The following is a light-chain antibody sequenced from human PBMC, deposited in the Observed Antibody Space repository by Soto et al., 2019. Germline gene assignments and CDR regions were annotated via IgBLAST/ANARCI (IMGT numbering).Light chain of an antibody. CDR3: QQYYDIPYT. V-gene: IGKV4-1*01. CDR1: QSILYSSTNKNH. J-gene: IGKJ2*01. Sequence: DIVMTQSPDSLDVSLGERATINCKSSQSILYSSTNKNHLAWYQQRPGQPPKLLFYWASTRESGVPDRFSAGGSGTDFTLTIRSLHAEDVAVYYCQQYYDIPYTFGQGSKLEIK. CDR2: WAS.